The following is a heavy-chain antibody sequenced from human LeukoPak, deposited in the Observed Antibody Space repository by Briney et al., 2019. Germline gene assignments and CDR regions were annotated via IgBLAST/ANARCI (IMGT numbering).Heavy chain of an antibody. V-gene: IGHV3-23*01. CDR2: ISGSGGGT. J-gene: IGHJ6*02. Sequence: GGSLILSCAASGFTFSSYAMSWVRQAPGKGLEWVSAISGSGGGTYYADSVKGRFTISRDNSKNTLYLQMNSLRAEDTAVYYCAKSSNYRSYYYYYGMDVWGQGTTVTVSS. CDR1: GFTFSSYA. D-gene: IGHD4-11*01. CDR3: AKSSNYRSYYYYYGMDV.